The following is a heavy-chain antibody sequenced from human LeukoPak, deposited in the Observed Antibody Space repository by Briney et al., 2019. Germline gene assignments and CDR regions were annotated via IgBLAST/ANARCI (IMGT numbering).Heavy chain of an antibody. CDR3: VTGASLGTYYPNGMDV. V-gene: IGHV1-69*13. J-gene: IGHJ6*02. Sequence: SVKVSCKASGGTFSSYAISWVRQAPGQGLEWMGGIIPIFGTANYAQKFQGRVTITADESTSTAYMELSSLRSEDTAVYYCVTGASLGTYYPNGMDVWGQGTTVTVSS. CDR1: GGTFSSYA. CDR2: IIPIFGTA. D-gene: IGHD3-10*01.